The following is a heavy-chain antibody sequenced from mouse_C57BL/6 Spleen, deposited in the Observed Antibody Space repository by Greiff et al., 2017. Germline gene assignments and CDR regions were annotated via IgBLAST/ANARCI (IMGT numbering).Heavy chain of an antibody. Sequence: EVQRVESVGCLLPPPRSLRLSSAASAFTFTDYYMSFFLQPPGKALDCLGFIRNKANGYTTVYSASVKCRFTISRDNSQSILYLQMNALRAEDSATYYCARYDYDWYFDVWGTGATATGS. V-gene: IGHV7-3*01. CDR2: IRNKANGYTT. CDR1: AFTFTDYY. J-gene: IGHJ1*03. CDR3: ARYDYDWYFDV. D-gene: IGHD2-4*01.